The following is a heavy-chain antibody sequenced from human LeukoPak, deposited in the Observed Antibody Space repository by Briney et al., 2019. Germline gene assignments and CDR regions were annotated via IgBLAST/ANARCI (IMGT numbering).Heavy chain of an antibody. CDR2: INPSGGST. J-gene: IGHJ4*02. Sequence: ASVKVSCKTSGYSCTNYYMHWVRQAPGQGLEWMGIINPSGGSTNYAQKFQGRVTMTRDTSTSTVYVELSSLRSEDTAVYYCASLQGGYSYGNDYWGQGTLVTVSS. CDR3: ASLQGGYSYGNDY. CDR1: GYSCTNYY. V-gene: IGHV1-46*01. D-gene: IGHD5-18*01.